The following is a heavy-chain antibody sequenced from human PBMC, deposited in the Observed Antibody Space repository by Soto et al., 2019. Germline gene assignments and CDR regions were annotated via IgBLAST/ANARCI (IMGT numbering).Heavy chain of an antibody. CDR1: GYSIASHYY. Sequence: SQTLSLTCPVSGYSIASHYYWGWIRQSPGNGLEWIVTIWHGGITYYKPSLNSRVTISVDTAKNQFSLKLTSVTAADTAVYYCARSTLSSAKRGGFDPWGQLPLVTVS. CDR3: ARSTLSSAKRGGFDP. D-gene: IGHD2-2*01. V-gene: IGHV4-38-2*01. CDR2: IWHGGIT. J-gene: IGHJ5*02.